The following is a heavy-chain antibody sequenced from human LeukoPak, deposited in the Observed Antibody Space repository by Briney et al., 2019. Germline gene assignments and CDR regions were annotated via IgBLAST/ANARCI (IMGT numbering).Heavy chain of an antibody. J-gene: IGHJ4*02. D-gene: IGHD6-19*01. Sequence: GGSLRLSCAASGFTFDDYGMSWVRQAPGKGLEWVSGVSPPGGGTYYADSVKGRFTISRDDSKNTLSLQMNSLRVEDTAVYYCARRSGIAVAGAFDYWGQGTLVTVSS. CDR3: ARRSGIAVAGAFDY. CDR1: GFTFDDYG. V-gene: IGHV3-23*01. CDR2: VSPPGGGT.